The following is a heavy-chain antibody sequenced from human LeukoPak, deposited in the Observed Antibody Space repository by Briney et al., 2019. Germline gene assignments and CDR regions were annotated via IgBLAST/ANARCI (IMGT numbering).Heavy chain of an antibody. CDR2: ISSSSSYI. CDR1: GFTFSSYS. J-gene: IGHJ4*02. V-gene: IGHV3-21*01. Sequence: PGGSLRLSCAASGFTFSSYSMNWVRQAPGKGLEWVSSISSSSSYIYYADSVKGRFTISRDNAKSSLYLQMNSLRAEDTAVYYCARDLEVGANYFDYWGQGTLVTVSS. D-gene: IGHD1-26*01. CDR3: ARDLEVGANYFDY.